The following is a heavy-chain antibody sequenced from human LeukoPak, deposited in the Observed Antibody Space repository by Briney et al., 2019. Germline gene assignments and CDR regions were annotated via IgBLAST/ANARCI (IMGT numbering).Heavy chain of an antibody. CDR2: ISYSAST. CDR1: GLTFSGYD. J-gene: IGHJ4*02. D-gene: IGHD6-6*01. CDR3: AGGIAARPYGY. Sequence: KPSETLCLTCAVYGLTFSGYDWSWIRQPPGKGLEWIGEISYSASTKYNPSLKSRVTISVDTSKNQSSLKLSSVTAADTAVYYCAGGIAARPYGYWGQGILVSVSS. V-gene: IGHV4-34*08.